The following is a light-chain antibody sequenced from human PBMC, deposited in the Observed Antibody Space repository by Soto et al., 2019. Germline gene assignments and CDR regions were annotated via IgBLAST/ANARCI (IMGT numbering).Light chain of an antibody. J-gene: IGLJ1*01. CDR3: SSYSSSSTLDV. Sequence: SVLTQPASVSGSPGQSITISCTGTSSDIGVYRYVSWYQQHPGKAPKLMIYEGTNRPSGVSNRFSGSKSGNTASLTIPGLQAEDEADYYCSSYSSSSTLDVFGTGTKGTVL. CDR2: EGT. V-gene: IGLV2-14*01. CDR1: SSDIGVYRY.